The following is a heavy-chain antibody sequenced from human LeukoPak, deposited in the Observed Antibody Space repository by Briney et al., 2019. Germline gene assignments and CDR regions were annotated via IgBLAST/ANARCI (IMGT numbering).Heavy chain of an antibody. D-gene: IGHD3-9*01. V-gene: IGHV3-74*01. CDR1: GFTFSSYW. Sequence: PGGSLSLSCAASGFTFSSYWMHWVRQAPGKGLVWVSRINSDGSSTSYADSVKGRFTISRDNAKNTLYLQMNSLRAEDTAVYYCARAYNGYYKQPDYWGQGTLVTVSS. CDR2: INSDGSST. CDR3: ARAYNGYYKQPDY. J-gene: IGHJ4*02.